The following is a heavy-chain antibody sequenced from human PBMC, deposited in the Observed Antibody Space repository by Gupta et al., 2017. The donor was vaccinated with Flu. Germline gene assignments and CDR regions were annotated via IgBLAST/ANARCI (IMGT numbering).Heavy chain of an antibody. CDR1: GFTFTSYA. J-gene: IGHJ4*02. CDR3: AKLSGVTSVLDY. CDR2: ISGGGFTT. Sequence: EVQLLESGGALVQPGGSLRLSCVASGFTFTSYAMNWVRQAPGKGLEWVSGISGGGFTTYYAHSVKGRFTVSRDNSKNTLFLQMISLRAEDTALYYCAKLSGVTSVLDYWGQGTLVTVSS. D-gene: IGHD4-17*01. V-gene: IGHV3-23*01.